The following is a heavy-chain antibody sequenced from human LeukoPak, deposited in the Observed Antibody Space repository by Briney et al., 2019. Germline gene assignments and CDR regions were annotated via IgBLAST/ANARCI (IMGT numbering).Heavy chain of an antibody. J-gene: IGHJ6*02. CDR1: GGSFSGYY. CDR3: ARYCSSTSCYRYYYYGLDV. V-gene: IGHV4-34*01. Sequence: ETLSLTCAVYGGSFSGYYWSWIRQPPGKGLEWIGEINHSGSTNYNPSLKSRVTISVDMSKNQFSLKLSSVTAADTAVYYCARYCSSTSCYRYYYYGLDVWGQGTTVTVSS. D-gene: IGHD2-2*01. CDR2: INHSGST.